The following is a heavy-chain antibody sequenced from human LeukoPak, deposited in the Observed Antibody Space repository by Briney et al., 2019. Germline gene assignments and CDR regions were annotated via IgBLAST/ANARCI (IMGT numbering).Heavy chain of an antibody. CDR1: GGSISSYY. Sequence: SETLSLTCTVSGGSISSYYWSWIRQPAGKGLEWIGRIYTSGSTNYNASLKSRVSMSVDTSENQFSLKLSSVTAADTAVFYCAKENSGSYIEFDYWGQGTLVTVSS. J-gene: IGHJ4*02. CDR3: AKENSGSYIEFDY. V-gene: IGHV4-4*07. D-gene: IGHD1-26*01. CDR2: IYTSGST.